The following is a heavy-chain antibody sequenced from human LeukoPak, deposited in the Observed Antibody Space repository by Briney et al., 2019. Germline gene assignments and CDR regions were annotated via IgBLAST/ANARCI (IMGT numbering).Heavy chain of an antibody. CDR2: ISSSSSYI. Sequence: GGSLRLSCAASGFTFSSYSMNWVRQAPGKGLGWVSSISSSSSYIYYADSVKGRFTISRDNAKNSLYLQMNSLRAEDTAVYYCARDSGYDKSGLLGELSLPFDYWGQGTLVTVSS. J-gene: IGHJ4*02. V-gene: IGHV3-21*01. D-gene: IGHD3-16*02. CDR1: GFTFSSYS. CDR3: ARDSGYDKSGLLGELSLPFDY.